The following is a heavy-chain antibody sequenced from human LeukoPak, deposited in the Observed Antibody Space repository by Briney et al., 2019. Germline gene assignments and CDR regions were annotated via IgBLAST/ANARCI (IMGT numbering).Heavy chain of an antibody. J-gene: IGHJ5*02. Sequence: ASVKVSCKASGYTFTSYGISGVRQAPGQGLEWMGWISAYNGNTNYAQKLQGRVTMTTDTSTSTAYMELRSLRSDDTAVYYCARASVEYYYDSSGFSRGKNWFDPWGQGTLVTVSS. CDR3: ARASVEYYYDSSGFSRGKNWFDP. CDR2: ISAYNGNT. V-gene: IGHV1-18*01. CDR1: GYTFTSYG. D-gene: IGHD3-22*01.